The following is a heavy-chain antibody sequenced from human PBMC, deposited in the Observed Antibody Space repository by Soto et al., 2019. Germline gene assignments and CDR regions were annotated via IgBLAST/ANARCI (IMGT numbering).Heavy chain of an antibody. D-gene: IGHD2-15*01. V-gene: IGHV3-7*01. Sequence: GGSLRLSCAGSGFRFSDYQLNWVRQAPGQGLEWVANINRRRTSTNYVDSVKGRFSTSRDSTKNSLYLNMDSLRVEDTATYYCVRGAPTPGLDIWGRGTTVTVSS. CDR3: VRGAPTPGLDI. CDR1: GFRFSDYQ. J-gene: IGHJ6*02. CDR2: INRRRTST.